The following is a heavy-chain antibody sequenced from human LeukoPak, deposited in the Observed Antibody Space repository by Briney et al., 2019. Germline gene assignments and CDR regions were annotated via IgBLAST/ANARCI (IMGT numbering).Heavy chain of an antibody. Sequence: ASVQVSCKASGYTFTGNYIHWVRQALGQGLEWMGRINPNTGVTNYAQKFQGRVTMTRDTSISTAYMELSSLRSDDTAVYFCARGTFGYDYWGQGTLVTVSS. CDR1: GYTFTGNY. D-gene: IGHD5-12*01. V-gene: IGHV1-2*06. J-gene: IGHJ4*02. CDR3: ARGTFGYDY. CDR2: INPNTGVT.